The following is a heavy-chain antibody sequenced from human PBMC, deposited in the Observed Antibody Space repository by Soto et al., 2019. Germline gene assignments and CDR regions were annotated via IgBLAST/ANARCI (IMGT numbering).Heavy chain of an antibody. D-gene: IGHD3-9*01. CDR2: IVVGSGNT. Sequence: SVKVTCKDSGFTFTSSAMQWVRQARGQRLEWIGWIVVGSGNTNYAQKFQERVTITRDMSTSTAYMELSSLRSEDTAVYYCAADYYYDILTGYYPSPRYWGQGTLVTVSS. J-gene: IGHJ4*02. CDR3: AADYYYDILTGYYPSPRY. V-gene: IGHV1-58*02. CDR1: GFTFTSSA.